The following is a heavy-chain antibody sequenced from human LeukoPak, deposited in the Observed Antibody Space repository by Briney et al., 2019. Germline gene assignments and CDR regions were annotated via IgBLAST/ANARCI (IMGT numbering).Heavy chain of an antibody. CDR3: ARRPWGGMDV. Sequence: ETLSLTCTVSGGSISSYYWNWIRQPPGKGLEWIGYIYKSGSTNYNPSLKSRVTISGDTSKNQFSLKLSSVTAADTAVYYCARRPWGGMDVWGQGTTVTVSS. CDR1: GGSISSYY. V-gene: IGHV4-59*01. D-gene: IGHD1-26*01. J-gene: IGHJ6*02. CDR2: IYKSGST.